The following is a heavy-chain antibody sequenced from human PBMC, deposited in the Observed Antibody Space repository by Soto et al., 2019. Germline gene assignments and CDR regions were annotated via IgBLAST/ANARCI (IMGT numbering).Heavy chain of an antibody. CDR3: ATLGLQQDF. V-gene: IGHV3-74*01. Sequence: GGSLRLSCAASGFTFNTWMHWVRQAPGEGLVWVSSIDSDGSITSYADSVKGRFTISRDNAKNTLYLQMNSLRAEDTAVYYCATLGLQQDFWGKVTLVTVSS. D-gene: IGHD2-21*02. CDR2: IDSDGSIT. CDR1: GFTFNTW. J-gene: IGHJ4*01.